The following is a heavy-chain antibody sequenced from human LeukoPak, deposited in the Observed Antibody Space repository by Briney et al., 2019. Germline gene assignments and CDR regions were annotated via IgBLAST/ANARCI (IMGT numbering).Heavy chain of an antibody. D-gene: IGHD2-15*01. Sequence: SETLSLTCTVSGGSISSYYWSWIRQPPGKGQEWIGYIYYSGSTNYNPSLKSRVTISVDTSKNQFSLKLSSVTAADTAVYYCARDKGCSGGSCYSDDAFDIWGQGTMVTVSS. V-gene: IGHV4-59*01. J-gene: IGHJ3*02. CDR2: IYYSGST. CDR1: GGSISSYY. CDR3: ARDKGCSGGSCYSDDAFDI.